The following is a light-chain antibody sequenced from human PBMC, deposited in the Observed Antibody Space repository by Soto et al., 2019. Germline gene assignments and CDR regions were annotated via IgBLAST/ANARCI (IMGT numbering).Light chain of an antibody. Sequence: DIQMTQSPSTLSASVGDRVTITCRASHSISKWLAWYQQKPGKAPKLLIYEASSLQSGVASRFSGSGSGTEFTLTISSLQPDDFATYYCQQYNTFLTFGGGTKVEIK. CDR2: EAS. V-gene: IGKV1-5*03. CDR3: QQYNTFLT. J-gene: IGKJ4*01. CDR1: HSISKW.